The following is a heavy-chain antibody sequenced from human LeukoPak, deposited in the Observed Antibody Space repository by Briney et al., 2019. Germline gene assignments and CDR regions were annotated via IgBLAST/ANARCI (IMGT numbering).Heavy chain of an antibody. V-gene: IGHV4-34*01. D-gene: IGHD6-13*01. J-gene: IGHJ4*02. Sequence: SETLSLTCAVYGGSFSGYYWSWIRQPPGKGLEWIGEINHSGSTNYNPSLKSRVTISVGTSKTQFSLKLSSVTAADTAVYYCARDLESSSSLTSYFDYWGQGTLVTVSS. CDR2: INHSGST. CDR1: GGSFSGYY. CDR3: ARDLESSSSLTSYFDY.